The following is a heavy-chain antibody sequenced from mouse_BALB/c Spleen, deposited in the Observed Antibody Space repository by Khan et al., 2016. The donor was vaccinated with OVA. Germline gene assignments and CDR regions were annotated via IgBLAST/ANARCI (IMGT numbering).Heavy chain of an antibody. J-gene: IGHJ3*01. V-gene: IGHV5-4*02. D-gene: IGHD1-1*02. CDR2: ISDGGSSI. CDR3: VRAGYGGFAY. Sequence: EVQLRESGGGLVKPGGSLKLSCAASGFIFSDYYMYWVRQTPEKRLEWVATISDGGSSIYYPDSVKGRFTISRDNAKNNLYLQMSSLKSEDTAIYYCVRAGYGGFAYWGQGTLVTVSA. CDR1: GFIFSDYY.